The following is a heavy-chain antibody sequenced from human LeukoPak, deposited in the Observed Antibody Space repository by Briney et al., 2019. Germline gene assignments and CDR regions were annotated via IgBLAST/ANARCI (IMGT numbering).Heavy chain of an antibody. CDR1: GDSIGTYY. D-gene: IGHD2-21*02. CDR2: ISTSGGS. CDR3: ALAYCGGDCYPYYFDS. V-gene: IGHV4-4*07. J-gene: IGHJ4*02. Sequence: SETLSLTCTVSGDSIGTYYWSWIRLPAGKGLEWIGQISTSGGSKYNPSLNSRVTMSLDTSNNHFSLALTALTAADTAIYYCALAYCGGDCYPYYFDSWGQGTLVTVSS.